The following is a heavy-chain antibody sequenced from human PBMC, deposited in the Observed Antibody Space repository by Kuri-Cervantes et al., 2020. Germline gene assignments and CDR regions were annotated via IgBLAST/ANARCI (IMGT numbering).Heavy chain of an antibody. V-gene: IGHV3-21*01. J-gene: IGHJ4*02. D-gene: IGHD6-13*01. CDR3: ARDLSGSSWYGYYFDY. CDR2: ISSSSSYI. CDR1: GFTFSDYY. Sequence: GESLKISCAASGFTFSDYYMNWVRQAPGKGLEWVSSISSSSSYIYYADSVKGRFTISRDNAKNSLYLQMNSLRAEDTAVYYCARDLSGSSWYGYYFDYWGQGTLVTVSS.